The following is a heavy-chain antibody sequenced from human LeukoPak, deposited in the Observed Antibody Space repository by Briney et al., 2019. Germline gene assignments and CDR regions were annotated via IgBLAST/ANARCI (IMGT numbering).Heavy chain of an antibody. Sequence: GSLRLSCAASGFTFRSYVMSWVRQAPGKGLEWIGNIYYSGSTYYNPSLESRVTISVDTSKNQFSLKLTSVTAADTAVYYCARRTPYDVLTGYYNFDYWGQGTLVTVSS. D-gene: IGHD3-9*01. V-gene: IGHV4-39*01. CDR3: ARRTPYDVLTGYYNFDY. CDR1: GFTFRSYV. CDR2: IYYSGST. J-gene: IGHJ4*02.